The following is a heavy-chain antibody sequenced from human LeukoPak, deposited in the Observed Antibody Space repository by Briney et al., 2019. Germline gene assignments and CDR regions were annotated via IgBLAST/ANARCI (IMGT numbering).Heavy chain of an antibody. CDR3: ARYLSSQVPLDY. D-gene: IGHD6-19*01. CDR1: GFTFSRYS. J-gene: IGHJ4*02. V-gene: IGHV3-21*01. Sequence: GGSLRLSCAASGFTFSRYSKNWVRQAPGKGLEWVSSISIQGYMYYADSVRARFTISRDKGKNSVYLHTISLRAEDTGVYFCARYLSSQVPLDYWGQGTLVTVSS. CDR2: ISIQGYM.